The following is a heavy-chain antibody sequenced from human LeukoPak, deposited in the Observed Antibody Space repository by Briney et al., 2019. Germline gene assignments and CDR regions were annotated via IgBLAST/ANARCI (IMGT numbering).Heavy chain of an antibody. J-gene: IGHJ6*03. CDR1: GDSVSSNSAA. CDR2: TYYRSKWYN. Sequence: SQTLSLTCAISGDSVSSNSAAWNWIRQSPSRGLEWLGRTYYRSKWYNDYAVSAKSRITINPDTSKNQFSLQLNSVTPEDTAVYYCARGRVVVVPAATRGPYYYYYMDVWGKGTTVTVSS. CDR3: ARGRVVVVPAATRGPYYYYYMDV. D-gene: IGHD2-2*01. V-gene: IGHV6-1*01.